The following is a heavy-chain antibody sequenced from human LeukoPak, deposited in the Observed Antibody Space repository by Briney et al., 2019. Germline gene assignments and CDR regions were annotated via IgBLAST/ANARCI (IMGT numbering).Heavy chain of an antibody. Sequence: SETLSLTCTVSGGSISSYSWNWIRQSPGKGLEWIGRVYHSGSINYNPSLKSRVTISVDTSKNQFSLNLSSVTAADTAVYYCVSSYGGYVPDHWGQGTLVIVSS. CDR1: GGSISSYS. J-gene: IGHJ4*02. D-gene: IGHD5-12*01. CDR3: VSSYGGYVPDH. CDR2: VYHSGSI. V-gene: IGHV4-59*01.